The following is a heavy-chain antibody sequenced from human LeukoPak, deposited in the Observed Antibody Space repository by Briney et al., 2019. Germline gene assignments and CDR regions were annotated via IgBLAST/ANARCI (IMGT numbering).Heavy chain of an antibody. J-gene: IGHJ4*02. V-gene: IGHV3-23*01. Sequence: GGSPRLSCAASGFTFSRSVMNWVRQAPGKGLEWVAGVTHSGAITEYADSVKGRFTISRDNSKNTVYLHMNSLRAEDTAVYYCAKEYLRGDNFFDSWGQGTLVTVSS. CDR1: GFTFSRSV. CDR3: AKEYLRGDNFFDS. CDR2: VTHSGAIT. D-gene: IGHD5-12*01.